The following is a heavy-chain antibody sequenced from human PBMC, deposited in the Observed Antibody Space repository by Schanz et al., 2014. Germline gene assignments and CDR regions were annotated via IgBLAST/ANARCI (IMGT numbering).Heavy chain of an antibody. V-gene: IGHV3-11*04. J-gene: IGHJ4*02. D-gene: IGHD2-2*01. CDR3: AKSMYSTSWAFDF. CDR2: ISSRGTTI. Sequence: QVQLVESGGGVVQPGRSLRLSCAASGFTFSDYYMSWIRQAPGKGLECISYISSRGTTIYYADSVKGRFTISRDNAENSLYLQMNSLRAEDTAVYYCAKSMYSTSWAFDFWGQGAQVTVSS. CDR1: GFTFSDYY.